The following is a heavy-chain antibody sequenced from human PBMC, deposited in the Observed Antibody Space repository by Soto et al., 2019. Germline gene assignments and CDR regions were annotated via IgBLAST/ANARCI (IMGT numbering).Heavy chain of an antibody. Sequence: EVQLVESGGGLVQPGGSLRLSCAASGFTFSSYWMHWVRQAPGKGLVWVSRINTDGSSTSYADSVKGRFTISRDNAENTLYLQMNSLTAADTAVYYCARGETRHSSLSVYWGQGTLVTVAS. CDR1: GFTFSSYW. CDR3: ARGETRHSSLSVY. J-gene: IGHJ4*02. D-gene: IGHD3-22*01. CDR2: INTDGSST. V-gene: IGHV3-74*01.